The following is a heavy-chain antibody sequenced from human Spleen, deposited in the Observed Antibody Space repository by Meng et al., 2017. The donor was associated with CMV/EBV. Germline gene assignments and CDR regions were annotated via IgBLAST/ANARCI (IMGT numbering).Heavy chain of an antibody. Sequence: GGSLRLSCAASGFTFSSYWMSWVRQAPGKWLEWVANIKQDGSEKYYVDSVKGRFTISRDNAKNSLYLQMNSLRAEDTAVYYCARGWDEAAITHPSGSIWFDPWGQGTLVTVSS. CDR2: IKQDGSEK. D-gene: IGHD2-2*01. V-gene: IGHV3-7*01. CDR3: ARGWDEAAITHPSGSIWFDP. CDR1: GFTFSSYW. J-gene: IGHJ5*02.